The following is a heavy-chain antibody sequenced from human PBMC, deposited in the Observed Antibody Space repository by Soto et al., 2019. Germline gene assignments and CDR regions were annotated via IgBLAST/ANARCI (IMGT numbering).Heavy chain of an antibody. V-gene: IGHV4-34*01. J-gene: IGHJ5*02. CDR3: AREGAYFIAVAGTRRWFDP. CDR2: INHSGST. D-gene: IGHD6-19*01. CDR1: GGSFSGYY. Sequence: SETLSLTCAVYGGSFSGYYWSWIRQPPGKGLEWIGEINHSGSTNYNPSLKSRVTISVDTSKNQFSLKLSSVTAADTAVYYCAREGAYFIAVAGTRRWFDPWGQGTLVTVSS.